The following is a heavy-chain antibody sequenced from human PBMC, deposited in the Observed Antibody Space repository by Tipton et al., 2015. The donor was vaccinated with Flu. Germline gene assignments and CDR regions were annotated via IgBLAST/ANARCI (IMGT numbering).Heavy chain of an antibody. V-gene: IGHV4-38-2*01. J-gene: IGHJ5*02. CDR1: GSSIRSSNYY. D-gene: IGHD4-11*01. CDR3: ARRDYSNYVSEPKNWFDP. CDR2: TFHSGNT. Sequence: TLSLTCAVSGSSIRSSNYYWGWIRQPPGKGLEWIGNTFHSGNTYHNPSLKSRVTISVDTSKNQFSLKLSSVTAADTVVYYCARRDYSNYVSEPKNWFDPWGQGTLVTVS.